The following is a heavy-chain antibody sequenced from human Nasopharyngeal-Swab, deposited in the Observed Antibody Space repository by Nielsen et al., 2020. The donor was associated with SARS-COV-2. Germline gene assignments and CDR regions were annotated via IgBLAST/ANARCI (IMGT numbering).Heavy chain of an antibody. CDR1: GFTFNTYA. CDR3: ARMADSSGWYIDY. J-gene: IGHJ4*02. D-gene: IGHD6-19*01. Sequence: GESLKISCAASGFTFNTYAISWVRQAPGKGLEWVSVISGSDYSTKYADSVKGRFTISRDNSKNTVNLQMNSLRAEDSAVYYCARMADSSGWYIDYWGQGTLVTVSS. CDR2: ISGSDYST. V-gene: IGHV3-23*01.